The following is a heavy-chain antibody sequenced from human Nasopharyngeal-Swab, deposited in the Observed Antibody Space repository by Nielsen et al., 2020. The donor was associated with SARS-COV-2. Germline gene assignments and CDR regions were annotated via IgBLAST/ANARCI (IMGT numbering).Heavy chain of an antibody. V-gene: IGHV3-48*01. D-gene: IGHD2-21*01. CDR2: ISSSSSTI. Sequence: GGSLRLSCAASGFTFSSYSMNWVRQAPGKGLEWVSYISSSSSTIYYADSVKGRFTISRDSSTNTLYLQMNSLRAEDTAVYYCAKYFGSGAYEAFCDCWGHGALVTVSS. J-gene: IGHJ4*01. CDR3: AKYFGSGAYEAFCDC. CDR1: GFTFSSYS.